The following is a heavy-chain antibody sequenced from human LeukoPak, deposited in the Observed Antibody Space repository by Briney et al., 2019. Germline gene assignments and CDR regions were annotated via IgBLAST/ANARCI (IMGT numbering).Heavy chain of an antibody. CDR2: INPNSGGT. V-gene: IGHV1-2*06. J-gene: IGHJ4*02. CDR1: GYTFTGYY. CDR3: ARLDAGYYDSSGHYDY. Sequence: GASVEVSCKASGYTFTGYYMHWGRQAPGQGLEWMGRINPNSGGTNYAQKFQGRVTMTRDTSISTAYMELSRLRSDDTAVYYCARLDAGYYDSSGHYDYWGQGTLVTVSS. D-gene: IGHD3-22*01.